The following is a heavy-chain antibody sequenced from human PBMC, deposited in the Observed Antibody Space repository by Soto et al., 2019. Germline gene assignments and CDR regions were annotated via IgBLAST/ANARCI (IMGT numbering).Heavy chain of an antibody. CDR1: GFIFSSYW. CDR2: VKQDGSEQ. CDR3: VGGSGWVMDY. J-gene: IGHJ4*02. V-gene: IGHV3-7*03. Sequence: EVQLVECGGGLVQPGGSLRLSCSASGFIFSSYWMTWVRHAPGKGLEWVANVKQDGSEQHYVDSVKGRFTISRDNVKNSLFLQMNSLRAEDTAVYYCVGGSGWVMDYWGQGTLVTVSS. D-gene: IGHD6-19*01.